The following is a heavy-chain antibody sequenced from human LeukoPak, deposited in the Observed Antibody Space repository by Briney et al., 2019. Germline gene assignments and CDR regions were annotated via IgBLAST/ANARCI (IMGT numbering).Heavy chain of an antibody. CDR3: ARSPNPTTVTTWRWYFDY. CDR2: INPNSGGT. J-gene: IGHJ4*02. V-gene: IGHV1-2*06. Sequence: ASVKVSCKASGYTFTCYYMHWVRQAPGQGLEWMGRINPNSGGTNYAQKFQGRVTMTRDTSISTAYMELSGLRSEDTAVYYCARSPNPTTVTTWRWYFDYWGQGTLVTVSS. CDR1: GYTFTCYY. D-gene: IGHD4-11*01.